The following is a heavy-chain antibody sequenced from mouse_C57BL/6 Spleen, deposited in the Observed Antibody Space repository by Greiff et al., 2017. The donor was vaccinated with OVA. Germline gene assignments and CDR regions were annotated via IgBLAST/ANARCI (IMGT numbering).Heavy chain of an antibody. D-gene: IGHD3-2*02. CDR2: INPSSGYT. V-gene: IGHV1-7*01. CDR1: GYTFTSYW. CDR3: ARDSSGYVYYFDY. J-gene: IGHJ2*01. Sequence: QVQLQQSGAELAKPGASVKLSCKASGYTFTSYWMHWVKQRPGQGLEWIGYINPSSGYTKYNQKFKDKATLTADKSSSTAYMQLSSLTYEDSAVYYCARDSSGYVYYFDYWGQGTTLTVSS.